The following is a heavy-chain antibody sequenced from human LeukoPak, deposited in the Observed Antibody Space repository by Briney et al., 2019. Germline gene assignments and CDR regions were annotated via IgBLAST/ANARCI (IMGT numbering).Heavy chain of an antibody. J-gene: IGHJ5*02. CDR1: GGTFSSYA. D-gene: IGHD3-3*01. CDR2: IIPIFGTA. Sequence: SVKVSCKASGGTFSSYAISWVRQAPGQGLEWMGGIIPIFGTANYAQKFQGRVTITADESTSTAYMELSSLRSEDTAVYYCNYDFWSGYPQGGFDPWGQGTLVTVSS. V-gene: IGHV1-69*13. CDR3: NYDFWSGYPQGGFDP.